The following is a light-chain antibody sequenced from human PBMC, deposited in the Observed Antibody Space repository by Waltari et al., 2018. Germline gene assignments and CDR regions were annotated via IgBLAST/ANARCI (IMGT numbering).Light chain of an antibody. CDR3: QHVVT. CDR1: QNIGNY. V-gene: IGKV1-39*01. Sequence: DIQMTQSPSSLSASVGDRLTITCRASQNIGNYVNWYQQKPGKAPQLLVYVASSLQSGVPSRFSGSGSGTDFALTISSLQPEDFATYYCQHVVTFGPGTRVDIK. J-gene: IGKJ3*01. CDR2: VAS.